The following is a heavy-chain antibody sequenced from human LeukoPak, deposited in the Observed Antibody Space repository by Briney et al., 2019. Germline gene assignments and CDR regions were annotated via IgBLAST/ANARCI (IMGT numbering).Heavy chain of an antibody. CDR1: GYTFTSYG. J-gene: IGHJ6*02. D-gene: IGHD4-17*01. CDR2: ISAYNGNT. Sequence: ASVKVSCKASGYTFTSYGISWVRQAPGQGLEWMGWISAYNGNTNYAQKFQGRVTMTRDTSTSTVYMELSSLRSEDTAVYYCARDRVTVTYYYYYYGMDVWGQGTTVTVSS. V-gene: IGHV1-18*01. CDR3: ARDRVTVTYYYYYYGMDV.